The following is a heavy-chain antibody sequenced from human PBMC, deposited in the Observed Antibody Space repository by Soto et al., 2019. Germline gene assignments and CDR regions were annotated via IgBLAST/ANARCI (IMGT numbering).Heavy chain of an antibody. CDR3: ARAEQWRVRNRGRDY. CDR2: ISAYNGNT. Sequence: GASVKVSCRASGYTFTSYGISWVRQAPGQGLEWMGWISAYNGNTNYAQKLQGRVTMTTDTSTSTAYMELRSLRSDDTAVYYCARAEQWRVRNRGRDYGGQGTLVTAS. D-gene: IGHD6-19*01. J-gene: IGHJ4*02. V-gene: IGHV1-18*01. CDR1: GYTFTSYG.